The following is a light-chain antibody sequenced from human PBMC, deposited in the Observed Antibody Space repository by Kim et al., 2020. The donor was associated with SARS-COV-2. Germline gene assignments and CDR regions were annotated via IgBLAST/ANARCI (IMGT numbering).Light chain of an antibody. V-gene: IGKV3-11*01. CDR2: DAS. CDR1: QSVSTS. CDR3: QQRYIWPLFT. Sequence: EIVLTQSPATLSLSPGEKATLSCRASQSVSTSLGWFQHKPGQAPRLLISDASNRATGVPPRFSGSGSGTDFTLTISSLQPEDFAVYYCQQRYIWPLFTFGGGTKLEI. J-gene: IGKJ4*01.